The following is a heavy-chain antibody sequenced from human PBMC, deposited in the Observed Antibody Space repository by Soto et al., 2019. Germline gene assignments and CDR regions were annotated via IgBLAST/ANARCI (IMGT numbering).Heavy chain of an antibody. CDR3: ARLLGSQGYWYFDL. V-gene: IGHV1-69*02. Sequence: QVQLVQSGAEVKKPGSSVKVSCKASGGTFSSYTISWVRQAPGQGLEWMGRIIPILGIANYAQKFQGRVTITADKSTSTAYMELSSLRSEDTAVYYCARLLGSQGYWYFDLWGRGTLVTVSS. D-gene: IGHD3-10*01. CDR2: IIPILGIA. J-gene: IGHJ2*01. CDR1: GGTFSSYT.